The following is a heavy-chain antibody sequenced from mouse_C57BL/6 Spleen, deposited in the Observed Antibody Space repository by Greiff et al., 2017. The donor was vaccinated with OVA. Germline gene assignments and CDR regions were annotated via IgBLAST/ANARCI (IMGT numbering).Heavy chain of an antibody. D-gene: IGHD1-1*02. Sequence: EVMLVESGGGLVKPGGSLKLSCAASGFTFSDYGMHWVRQAPEKGLEWVAYISSGSSTIYYADTVKGRFTISRDNAKNTLFLQMTSLRSEDTAMYYCARTIWNYFDYWGQGTTLTVSS. CDR1: GFTFSDYG. V-gene: IGHV5-17*01. CDR3: ARTIWNYFDY. J-gene: IGHJ2*01. CDR2: ISSGSSTI.